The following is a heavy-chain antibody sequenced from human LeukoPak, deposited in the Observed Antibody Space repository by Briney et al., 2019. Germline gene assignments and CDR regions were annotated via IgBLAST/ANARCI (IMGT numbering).Heavy chain of an antibody. CDR1: GYIFTEYD. CDR3: ARGATFQRQALAY. CDR2: INPNSYNK. J-gene: IGHJ4*02. V-gene: IGHV1-8*01. D-gene: IGHD3-16*01. Sequence: ASVKVACKASGYIFTEYDINWVRQAAGQGPELMGWINPNSYNKAYTGKFQGRLTMTTNTSTTTVYMELSSLRSEDTAIYYCARGATFQRQALAYWGQGTLVIASS.